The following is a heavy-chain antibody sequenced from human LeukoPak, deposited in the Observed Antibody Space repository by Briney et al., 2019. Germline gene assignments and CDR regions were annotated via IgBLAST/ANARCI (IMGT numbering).Heavy chain of an antibody. Sequence: PGGSLRLSCAASGFTFSGSAMHWVRQASGKGLEWVGRIRSKANSYATAYAASVKGRFTISRDDSKNTAYLQMNSLKTEDTAVYYCTRHSCSSTSCYDYWGQGTLVTVSS. CDR3: TRHSCSSTSCYDY. J-gene: IGHJ4*02. CDR1: GFTFSGSA. CDR2: IRSKANSYAT. D-gene: IGHD2-2*01. V-gene: IGHV3-73*01.